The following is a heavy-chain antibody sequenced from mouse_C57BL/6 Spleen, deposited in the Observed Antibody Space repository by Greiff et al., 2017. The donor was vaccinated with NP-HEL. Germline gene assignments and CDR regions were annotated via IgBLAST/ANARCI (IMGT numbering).Heavy chain of an antibody. CDR1: GYSITSGYY. CDR2: ISYDGSN. D-gene: IGHD2-12*01. J-gene: IGHJ4*01. V-gene: IGHV3-6*01. Sequence: EVKLVESGPGLVKPSQSLSLTCSVTGYSITSGYYWNWIRQFPGNKLEWMGYISYDGSNNYNPSLKNRISITRDTSKNQFFLKLNSVTTEDTATYYCARDPDYCYEAYYYAMDYWGQGTSVTVSS. CDR3: ARDPDYCYEAYYYAMDY.